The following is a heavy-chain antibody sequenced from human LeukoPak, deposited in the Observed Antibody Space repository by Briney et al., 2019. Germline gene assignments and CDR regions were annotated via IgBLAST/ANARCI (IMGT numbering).Heavy chain of an antibody. CDR1: GGSISSGDYY. J-gene: IGHJ3*02. Sequence: SETLSLTCTVSGGSISSGDYYWSWIRQPPGKGLEWIGYIYYSGSTYYNPSLKSRVTISVDTSKNRFSLKRSSVTAADTAVYYCATHSSGYDSGNDAFDIWGQGTMVTVSS. CDR2: IYYSGST. D-gene: IGHD3-22*01. V-gene: IGHV4-30-4*08. CDR3: ATHSSGYDSGNDAFDI.